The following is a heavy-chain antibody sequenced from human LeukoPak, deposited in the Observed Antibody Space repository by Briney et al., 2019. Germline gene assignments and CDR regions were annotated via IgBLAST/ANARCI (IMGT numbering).Heavy chain of an antibody. CDR1: GGSFSGYY. J-gene: IGHJ6*03. V-gene: IGHV4-34*01. D-gene: IGHD3-10*01. Sequence: PSETLSLTCAVYGGSFSGYYWSWIRQPPGKGLEWIGEINHSGSTNYNPSLKSRVTISVDTSKNQFSLKLSSVTAADTAVYYCAREGPRQLALMVRGVIGYYYYYYMDVWGKGTTVTISS. CDR2: INHSGST. CDR3: AREGPRQLALMVRGVIGYYYYYYMDV.